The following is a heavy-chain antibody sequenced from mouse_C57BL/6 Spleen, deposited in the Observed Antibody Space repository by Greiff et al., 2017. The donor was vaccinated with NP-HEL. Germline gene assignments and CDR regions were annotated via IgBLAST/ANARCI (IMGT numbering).Heavy chain of an antibody. CDR3: ARSGVTTVVEHWYVDV. D-gene: IGHD1-1*01. Sequence: QVQLQQPVAELVMPGASVKLSCKASGYTFTSYWMHWVKQRPGQGLEWIGEIDPSDSYTNYNQKLKGKATLTVDKSSSTGYMQLSSLTSEDSAVYYCARSGVTTVVEHWYVDVWGTGTTVTVSS. CDR2: IDPSDSYT. CDR1: GYTFTSYW. J-gene: IGHJ1*03. V-gene: IGHV1-69*01.